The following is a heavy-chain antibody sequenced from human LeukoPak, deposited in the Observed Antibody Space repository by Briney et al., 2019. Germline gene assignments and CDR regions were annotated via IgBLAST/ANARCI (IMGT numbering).Heavy chain of an antibody. D-gene: IGHD4-23*01. J-gene: IGHJ5*02. CDR2: ISAYNGNT. CDR3: AREGSTVIRWDWLDRGWFDP. V-gene: IGHV1-18*01. CDR1: GYTFTSYG. Sequence: PGASVKVSCKASGYTFTSYGISWVRQAPGQGLEWMGWISAYNGNTNYAQKVQGRVTMTTDTSTSTAYMELRGLRSDDTAVYYCAREGSTVIRWDWLDRGWFDPWGQGTLVTVSS.